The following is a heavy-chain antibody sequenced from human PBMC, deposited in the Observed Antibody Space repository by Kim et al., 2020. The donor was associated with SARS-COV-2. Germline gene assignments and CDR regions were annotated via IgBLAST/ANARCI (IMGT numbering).Heavy chain of an antibody. CDR1: GYSFTSFG. Sequence: ASVKVSCKASGYSFTSFGVTWVQQAPGQGLEWMGWISAYTGDTKYAEGIKGRVTLTTDTSSATAYLELRSLRSDDTAVYYCARDSNGSGSYYEGWVDPWG. J-gene: IGHJ5*02. D-gene: IGHD3-10*01. V-gene: IGHV1-18*01. CDR3: ARDSNGSGSYYEGWVDP. CDR2: ISAYTGDT.